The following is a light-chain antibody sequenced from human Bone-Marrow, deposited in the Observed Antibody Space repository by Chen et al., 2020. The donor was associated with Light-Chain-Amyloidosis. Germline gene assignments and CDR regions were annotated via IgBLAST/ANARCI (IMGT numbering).Light chain of an antibody. CDR1: SSDVGGDNH. Sequence: QSALPQPASVSGSPGQSITISCTGTSSDVGGDNHGSWYQQHPDKAPKLMIDEVTNRPSWVPDRCSGSKSDNTASLTISGLQTEDEADYFCSSYTITNTLVFGSGTRVTVL. CDR2: EVT. J-gene: IGLJ1*01. V-gene: IGLV2-14*01. CDR3: SSYTITNTLV.